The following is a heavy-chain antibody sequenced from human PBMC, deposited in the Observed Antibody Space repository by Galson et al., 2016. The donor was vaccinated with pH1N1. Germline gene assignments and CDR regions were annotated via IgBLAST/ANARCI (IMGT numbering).Heavy chain of an antibody. CDR1: GGPISGGGTC. Sequence: TLSLTCTVSGGPISGGGTCWTWVRQSPWKGLEWIGDISHSGSTSRNPSLKSRLTLSVDTSNNQFSLGLTSVTAADTAVYYCARDGNLTVMTSNRGYFDSWGPGTLVTVSS. V-gene: IGHV4-31*03. CDR3: ARDGNLTVMTSNRGYFDS. D-gene: IGHD1-14*01. CDR2: ISHSGST. J-gene: IGHJ4*02.